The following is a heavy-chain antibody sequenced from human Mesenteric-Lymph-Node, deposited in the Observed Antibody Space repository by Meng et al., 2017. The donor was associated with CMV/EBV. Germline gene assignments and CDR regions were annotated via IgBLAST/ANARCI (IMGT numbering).Heavy chain of an antibody. CDR2: INPSGGST. V-gene: IGHV1-46*01. J-gene: IGHJ4*02. CDR3: ARPQYSSGWSLFY. CDR1: GSTFTSYY. Sequence: KTSGSTFTSYYVHRVRQAPGQGLEWMGLINPSGGSTNYLHKFQGRVTLTRDTSTSTVYMDLSSLTPEDTAVYYCARPQYSSGWSLFYWGQGTLVTVSS. D-gene: IGHD6-19*01.